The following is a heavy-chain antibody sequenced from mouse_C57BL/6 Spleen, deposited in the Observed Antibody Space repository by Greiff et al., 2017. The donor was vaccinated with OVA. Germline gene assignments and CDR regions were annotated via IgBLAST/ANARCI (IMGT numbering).Heavy chain of an antibody. V-gene: IGHV5-17*01. D-gene: IGHD1-1*01. J-gene: IGHJ3*01. CDR1: GFTFSDYG. CDR2: ISSGSSTI. CDR3: AKSYYGSSYGWFAY. Sequence: EVQLVESGGGLVKPGGSLKLSCAASGFTFSDYGMHWVRQAPEKGLEWVAYISSGSSTIYYADTVKGRFTISRDNAKNTLFLQMTSLRSEDTAMYYCAKSYYGSSYGWFAYWGQGTLVTVSA.